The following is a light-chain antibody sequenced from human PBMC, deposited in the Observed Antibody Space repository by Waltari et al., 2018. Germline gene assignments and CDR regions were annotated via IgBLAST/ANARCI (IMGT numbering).Light chain of an antibody. J-gene: IGLJ3*02. V-gene: IGLV2-11*01. Sequence: WYQPHIGKSHERWIDDDRKRPTGVPDRFWGSKSGNTAALTISGLQAEDEADYCCCSYAGSYSWVFGGVTKLTVL. CDR2: DDR. CDR3: CSYAGSYSWV.